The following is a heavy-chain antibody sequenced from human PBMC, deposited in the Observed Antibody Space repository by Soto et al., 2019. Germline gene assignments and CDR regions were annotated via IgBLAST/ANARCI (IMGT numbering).Heavy chain of an antibody. J-gene: IGHJ4*01. CDR3: ALVIDSYFDT. D-gene: IGHD2-21*01. CDR2: IYYSGST. V-gene: IGHV4-30-2*01. CDR1: GGSISSGGFS. Sequence: PSETLSLTCGLSGGSISSGGFSWSWIRQPPGKGLEWIGYIYYSGSTYYNPSLKSRVTISVDGSKNQFSLRLSSVTAADTAMYYCALVIDSYFDTWGQGTLVTVSS.